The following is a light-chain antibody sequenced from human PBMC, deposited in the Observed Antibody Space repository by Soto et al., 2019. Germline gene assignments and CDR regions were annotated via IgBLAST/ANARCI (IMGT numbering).Light chain of an antibody. V-gene: IGKV3-20*01. CDR3: QQYDSSPVT. Sequence: IVLTQSPGSLSLSPGERATLSCRASQSVSSSFLAWYQQKPGQAPRLLIYGASSRATGIPDRFSGSGSGTDFNLTISRLEPDDFAVYYCQQYDSSPVTFGKGTKVEIK. J-gene: IGKJ1*01. CDR2: GAS. CDR1: QSVSSSF.